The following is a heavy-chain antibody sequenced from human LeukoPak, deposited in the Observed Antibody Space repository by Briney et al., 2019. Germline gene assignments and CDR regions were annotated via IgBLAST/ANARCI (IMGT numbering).Heavy chain of an antibody. V-gene: IGHV3-21*06. D-gene: IGHD2-8*01. Sequence: GRSLRLSCAASGFTYSVHPMSWVRQTPGKGVERVSSISQRSTNIFQPDSMKGGFTIYRDNAKNSLFLQIHSLRVEDTAVYYCAREEWYVFYFDLWGQGTPVTVSS. CDR2: ISQRSTNI. J-gene: IGHJ4*01. CDR1: GFTYSVHP. CDR3: AREEWYVFYFDL.